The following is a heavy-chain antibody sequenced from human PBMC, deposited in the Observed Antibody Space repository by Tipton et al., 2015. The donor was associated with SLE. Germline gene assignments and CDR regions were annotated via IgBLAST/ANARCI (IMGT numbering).Heavy chain of an antibody. V-gene: IGHV3-9*01. CDR1: GFTFDDYA. CDR2: ISWNSGSI. J-gene: IGHJ4*02. CDR3: ARGRYSSSWYEDY. D-gene: IGHD6-13*01. Sequence: SLRLSCAASGFTFDDYAMHWVRQAPGKGLEWVSGISWNSGSIGYADSVKGRFTISRDNSKNTLYLQMNSLRAEDTAVYYCARGRYSSSWYEDYWGQGTLVTVSS.